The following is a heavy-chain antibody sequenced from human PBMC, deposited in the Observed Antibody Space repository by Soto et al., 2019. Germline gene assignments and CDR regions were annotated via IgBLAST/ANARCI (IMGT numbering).Heavy chain of an antibody. J-gene: IGHJ5*02. CDR1: GFTFSSYA. D-gene: IGHD4-17*01. V-gene: IGHV3-23*01. CDR3: ARIIRRTNWFDP. CDR2: ISGSGGST. Sequence: GGSLRLSCTASGFTFSSYAMSWVRQAPGKGLEWVSAISGSGGSTYYADSVKGRFTISRDNSKNTLYLQMNSLRAEDTAVYYCARIIRRTNWFDPWGQGTPVTVSS.